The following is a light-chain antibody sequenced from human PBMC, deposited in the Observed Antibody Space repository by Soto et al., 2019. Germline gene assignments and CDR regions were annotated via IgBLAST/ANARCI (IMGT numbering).Light chain of an antibody. CDR3: AAWDDSLSGRGV. J-gene: IGLJ3*02. V-gene: IGLV1-47*01. Sequence: QSVLTQPPSASGTPGQRVTISCSGSSSNIGNNYVDWYQMFPGPAPKLLIYRNNQRPSGVPDRFSGSRSGTSASLAISGLRSEDEADYYCAAWDDSLSGRGVFGGGTKLTVL. CDR1: SSNIGNNY. CDR2: RNN.